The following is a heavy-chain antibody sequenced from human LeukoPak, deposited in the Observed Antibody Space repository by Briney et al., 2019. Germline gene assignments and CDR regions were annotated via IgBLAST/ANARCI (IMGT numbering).Heavy chain of an antibody. V-gene: IGHV3-33*06. D-gene: IGHD2-15*01. Sequence: GGYLRLSSVASGFPFSSYGMHWVRQAPGKGLEWVAVIWSVGGAEYYADSVKGRFTISRDNSKSTLCLQMNSLRAEDTAVYYCAKQLGYCSDGSCYFPYWGQGTLVTVSS. CDR2: IWSVGGAE. J-gene: IGHJ4*02. CDR3: AKQLGYCSDGSCYFPY. CDR1: GFPFSSYG.